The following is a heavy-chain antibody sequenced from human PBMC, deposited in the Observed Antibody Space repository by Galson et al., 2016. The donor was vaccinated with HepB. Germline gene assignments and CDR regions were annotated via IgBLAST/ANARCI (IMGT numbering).Heavy chain of an antibody. CDR3: AREMAPDYEFWSGNVNYYYGMDV. D-gene: IGHD3-3*01. Sequence: SLRLSCAASGFTFSNYAMNWVRQAPGKGLEWVSGFSGSGDNTYYADSVKGRFTTSRDNSKNTLYLQMNSLRADDTAVYFCAREMAPDYEFWSGNVNYYYGMDVWGQGTTVIVS. V-gene: IGHV3-23*01. CDR1: GFTFSNYA. CDR2: FSGSGDNT. J-gene: IGHJ6*02.